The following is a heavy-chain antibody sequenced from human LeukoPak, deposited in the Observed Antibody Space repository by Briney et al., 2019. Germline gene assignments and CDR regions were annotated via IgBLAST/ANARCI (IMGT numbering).Heavy chain of an antibody. D-gene: IGHD5-24*01. J-gene: IGHJ4*02. V-gene: IGHV4-4*07. Sequence: SETLSLTCTVSGGSISSYYWSWIRQPAGKGLEWIGRIYTSGSTNYNPSLKSRVTISVDTSKNHFSLKLSSVTAADTAVYYCAREEVEDGYNYFDYWGQGTLVTVSS. CDR2: IYTSGST. CDR1: GGSISSYY. CDR3: AREEVEDGYNYFDY.